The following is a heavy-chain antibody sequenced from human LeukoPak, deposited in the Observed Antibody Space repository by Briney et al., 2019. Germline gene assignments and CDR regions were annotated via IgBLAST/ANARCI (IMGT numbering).Heavy chain of an antibody. J-gene: IGHJ6*04. D-gene: IGHD3-9*01. CDR1: GGTFSSYA. Sequence: SVKVSCKASGGTFSSYAISWVRQAPGQGLEWMGGIIPIFGTANYAQKFQGRVTITADGSTSTAYMELSSLRSEDTAVYYCARYYDILTGSIPQPPGYYYYYGMDVWGKGTTVTVSS. CDR2: IIPIFGTA. CDR3: ARYYDILTGSIPQPPGYYYYYGMDV. V-gene: IGHV1-69*13.